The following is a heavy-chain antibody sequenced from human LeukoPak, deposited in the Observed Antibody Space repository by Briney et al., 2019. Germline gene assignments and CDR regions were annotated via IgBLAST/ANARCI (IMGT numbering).Heavy chain of an antibody. D-gene: IGHD4-17*01. CDR1: GFTFDDYA. CDR3: AKDIYGDYCGYYYGMDV. CDR2: ISWNSGSI. J-gene: IGHJ6*02. Sequence: GGSLRLSCAASGFTFDDYAMHWVRQAPGKGLEWVSGISWNSGSIGYADSVKGRFTISRDNAKNSLYLQMNSLRAEDTALYYCAKDIYGDYCGYYYGMDVWGQGTTVTVSS. V-gene: IGHV3-9*01.